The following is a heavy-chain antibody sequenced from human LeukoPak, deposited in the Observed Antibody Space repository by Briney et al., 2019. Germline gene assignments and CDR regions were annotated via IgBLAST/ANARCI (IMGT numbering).Heavy chain of an antibody. J-gene: IGHJ3*02. Sequence: ASVKVSCMASGYTFTSYGISWVRQAPGQGLEWMGWISAYNGNTNYAQKLQGRVTMTTDTSTSTAYMELRSLRSDDTAVYYCATTVTTYDAFDIWGQGTMVTVSS. CDR1: GYTFTSYG. CDR3: ATTVTTYDAFDI. CDR2: ISAYNGNT. V-gene: IGHV1-18*01. D-gene: IGHD4-17*01.